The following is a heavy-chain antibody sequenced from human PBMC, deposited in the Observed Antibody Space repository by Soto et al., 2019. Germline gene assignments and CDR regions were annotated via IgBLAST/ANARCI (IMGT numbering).Heavy chain of an antibody. CDR3: ARGRQVPVAVHPFDY. D-gene: IGHD6-19*01. CDR2: IYSGGDT. Sequence: EVQLVESGGGLVQPGGSLRLSCAASGFTVSSNYMSWVRQPPGKGLEWVSIIYSGGDTYYADSVKVRFTIYRDNPDNTLYLQINSLRAEDTAVYYCARGRQVPVAVHPFDYWGQGTLVTVSS. J-gene: IGHJ4*02. V-gene: IGHV3-66*01. CDR1: GFTVSSNY.